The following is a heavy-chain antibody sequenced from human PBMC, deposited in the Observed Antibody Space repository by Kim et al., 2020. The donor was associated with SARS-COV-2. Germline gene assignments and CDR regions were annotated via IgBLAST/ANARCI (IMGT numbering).Heavy chain of an antibody. CDR2: ISSSSSYI. V-gene: IGHV3-21*01. D-gene: IGHD3-10*01. CDR3: ARASGDYWYFDL. J-gene: IGHJ2*01. Sequence: GGSLRHSCAASGFTFSSYSMNWVRQAPGKGLEWVSSISSSSSYIYYADSVKGRFTISRDNAKNSLYLQMNSLRAEDTAVYYCARASGDYWYFDLWGRGTLVTVSS. CDR1: GFTFSSYS.